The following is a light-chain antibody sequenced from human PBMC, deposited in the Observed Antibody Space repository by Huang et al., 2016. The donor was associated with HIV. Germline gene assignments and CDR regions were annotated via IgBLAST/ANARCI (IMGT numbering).Light chain of an antibody. CDR1: QSFRNY. CDR2: DAA. Sequence: EIVFTHSPATLSLSPGERATLSCRASQSFRNYLAWYQQKPGQAPRLLIDDAANRATGIPARFSGSGSGTDFTLTISSRVPEDFAVYYCQQRSNWPPITFGQGTRLEIK. V-gene: IGKV3-11*01. J-gene: IGKJ5*01. CDR3: QQRSNWPPIT.